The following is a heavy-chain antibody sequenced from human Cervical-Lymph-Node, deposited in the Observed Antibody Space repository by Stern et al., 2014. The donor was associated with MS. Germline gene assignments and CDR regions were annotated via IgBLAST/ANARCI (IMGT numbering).Heavy chain of an antibody. CDR1: GFTFSSYS. CDR3: ARDPPVYYDILTGYPYYYYGMDV. D-gene: IGHD3-9*01. J-gene: IGHJ6*02. CDR2: ISSSSSYI. V-gene: IGHV3-21*01. Sequence: EVQLVESGGGLVKPGGSLRLSCAASGFTFSSYSMNWVRQAPGKGLEWVSSISSSSSYIYYADSVKGRFTISRDNAKNSLYLQMNSLRAEDTAVYYCARDPPVYYDILTGYPYYYYGMDVWGQGTTVTVSS.